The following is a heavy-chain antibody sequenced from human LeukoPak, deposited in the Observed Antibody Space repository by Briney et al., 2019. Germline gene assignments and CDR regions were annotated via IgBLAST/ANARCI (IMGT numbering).Heavy chain of an antibody. Sequence: PGGSLRLSCAASGLTFSSHWMHWVRQAPGKGLVWVSRINSDGSNTNYAGSVKGRFTISRDNAKNTLYLQMNSLRVEDTAVYYCASGYARSARHQSDFWGQGTVVTVSS. CDR3: ASGYARSARHQSDF. V-gene: IGHV3-74*01. J-gene: IGHJ4*02. CDR1: GLTFSSHW. CDR2: INSDGSNT. D-gene: IGHD5-12*01.